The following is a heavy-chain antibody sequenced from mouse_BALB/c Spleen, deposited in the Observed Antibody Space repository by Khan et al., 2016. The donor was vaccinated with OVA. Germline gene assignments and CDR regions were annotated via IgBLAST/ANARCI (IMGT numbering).Heavy chain of an antibody. V-gene: IGHV3-6*02. CDR1: DYSITSGFY. CDR2: ISYDGSN. Sequence: EVQLQESGPGLVKPSQSLCLTCSVTDYSITSGFYWNWIRQFPGNKLEWMGYISYDGSNNFNPSLKNRISITRDTSENQFFLKLNSVTTEDTATYFCARGYAGYYFAYWGQGTLVTVSA. D-gene: IGHD2-3*01. CDR3: ARGYAGYYFAY. J-gene: IGHJ3*01.